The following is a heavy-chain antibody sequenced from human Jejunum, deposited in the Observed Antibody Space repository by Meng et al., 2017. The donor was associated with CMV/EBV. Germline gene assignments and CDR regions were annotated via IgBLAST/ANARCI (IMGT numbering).Heavy chain of an antibody. Sequence: EHNCIWTRQAPGIEVRRVSYLSSHDSSIYCEDSVKGQFTVSRVNAKNSVYLQMNSLRAEDTAVYYCARGRQSCNNRICHVTWFDPWGQGTLVTVSS. J-gene: IGHJ5*02. V-gene: IGHV3-11*04. CDR1: EHN. D-gene: IGHD3-10*01. CDR2: LSSHDSSI. CDR3: ARGRQSCNNRICHVTWFDP.